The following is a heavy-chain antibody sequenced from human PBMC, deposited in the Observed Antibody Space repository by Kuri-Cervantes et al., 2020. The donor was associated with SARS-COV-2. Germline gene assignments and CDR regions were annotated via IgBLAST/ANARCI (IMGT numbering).Heavy chain of an antibody. J-gene: IGHJ4*02. CDR1: GFTFSGHW. D-gene: IGHD1-1*01. V-gene: IGHV3-74*01. CDR2: INPDGSYT. CDR3: VRDGDHWNFDY. Sequence: GGPLRLSCAASGFTFSGHWIHWVRQAPGKGLVWVSRINPDGSYTNNADSVKGRFTLPRDNAKNMLFLQMNSLRAEDTAVYYCVRDGDHWNFDYWGQGTLVTISS.